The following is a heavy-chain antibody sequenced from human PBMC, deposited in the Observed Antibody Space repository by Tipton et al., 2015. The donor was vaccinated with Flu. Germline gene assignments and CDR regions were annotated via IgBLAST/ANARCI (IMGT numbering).Heavy chain of an antibody. D-gene: IGHD3-22*01. Sequence: TLSLTCTVSGGSISSGGYYWSWIRQHPGKGLEWIGYIYYSGSTYYNPSLKSLVTISVDTSKNQFSLKLSSVTAADTAVYYCARGGSGYPPGGMDVWGQGTTVTVSS. CDR2: IYYSGST. V-gene: IGHV4-31*01. CDR3: ARGGSGYPPGGMDV. J-gene: IGHJ6*02. CDR1: GGSISSGGYY.